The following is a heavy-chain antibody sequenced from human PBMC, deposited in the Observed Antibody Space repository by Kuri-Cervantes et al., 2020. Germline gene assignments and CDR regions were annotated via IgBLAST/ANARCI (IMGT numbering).Heavy chain of an antibody. V-gene: IGHV1-8*01. Sequence: ASVKVSCKASGYTFKSYDINWVRQATGQGLEWMGYMNPNSGHTGYAQKSQGRITMTSDTPISKAYMELSSLKSDDTAVYYCARVPRESGARWGQGTLVTVSS. J-gene: IGHJ1*01. CDR1: GYTFKSYD. CDR3: ARVPRESGAR. CDR2: MNPNSGHT. D-gene: IGHD3-10*01.